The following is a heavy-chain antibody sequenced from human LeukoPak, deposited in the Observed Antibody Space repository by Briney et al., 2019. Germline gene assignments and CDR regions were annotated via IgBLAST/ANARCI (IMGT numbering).Heavy chain of an antibody. D-gene: IGHD3-3*01. CDR3: ARHFRPPSYDFWSGYSFDY. J-gene: IGHJ4*02. Sequence: SETLSLTCTVSGGSISSGSYYWSWIRQPAGKGLEWIGRIYTSGSTNYNPSLKSRVTISVDTSKNQFSLKLSSVTAADTAVYYCARHFRPPSYDFWSGYSFDYWGQGTLVTVSS. V-gene: IGHV4-61*02. CDR2: IYTSGST. CDR1: GGSISSGSYY.